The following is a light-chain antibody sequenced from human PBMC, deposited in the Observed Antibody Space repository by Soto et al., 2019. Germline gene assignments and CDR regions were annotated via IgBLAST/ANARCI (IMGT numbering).Light chain of an antibody. CDR2: ATS. CDR1: QSVGNN. V-gene: IGKV3-15*01. Sequence: EIVLTHSPATLSVSPGERATLSCRASQSVGNNFAWYQQKPGQPPRLLIFATSTRATGVPARFSGSGSGTEFTLTISSLQSEDFAVYYCQQYGDWPLTFGGGAKLEIE. CDR3: QQYGDWPLT. J-gene: IGKJ4*01.